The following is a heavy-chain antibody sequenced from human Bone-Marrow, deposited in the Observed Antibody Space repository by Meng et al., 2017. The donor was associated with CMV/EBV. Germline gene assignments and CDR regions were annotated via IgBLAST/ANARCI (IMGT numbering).Heavy chain of an antibody. CDR2: ISSSSSYI. J-gene: IGHJ6*02. D-gene: IGHD7-27*01. CDR1: GFTFSSYS. Sequence: ETLSLTCAASGFTFSSYSMNWVRQAPGKGLEWVSSISSSSSYIYYADSVKGRFTISRDNAKNSLYLQMNSLRAEDTAVYYCASGWGENWGLYYYYYGMDVWGQGTTVTVSS. CDR3: ASGWGENWGLYYYYYGMDV. V-gene: IGHV3-21*01.